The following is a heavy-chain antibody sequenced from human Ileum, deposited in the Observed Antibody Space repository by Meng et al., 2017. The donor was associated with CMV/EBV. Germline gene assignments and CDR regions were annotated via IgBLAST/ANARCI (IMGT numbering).Heavy chain of an antibody. Sequence: GESLKISCRASGYTFSSYSMSWVRQAPGKGLEWVSSISGSGGSTYSADSVKGRLTISRDNSESTLYLQMNSLTAEDTAIYYCVKGWQNLGDYWGQGTLVTVS. CDR3: VKGWQNLGDY. CDR2: ISGSGGST. D-gene: IGHD7-27*01. V-gene: IGHV3-23*01. CDR1: GYTFSSYS. J-gene: IGHJ4*02.